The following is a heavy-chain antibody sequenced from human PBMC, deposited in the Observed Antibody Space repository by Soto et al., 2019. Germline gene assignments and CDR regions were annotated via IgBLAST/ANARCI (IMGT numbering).Heavy chain of an antibody. CDR3: AKDRPRGSYRGPFDY. V-gene: IGHV3-30*18. Sequence: PGGSLRLSCADSGFTFSSYGMHWVRQAPGKGLEWVAVISYDGSNKYYADSVKGRFTISRDNSKNTLYLQMNSLRAEDTAVYYCAKDRPRGSYRGPFDYWGQGTLVTVSS. J-gene: IGHJ4*02. CDR1: GFTFSSYG. D-gene: IGHD1-26*01. CDR2: ISYDGSNK.